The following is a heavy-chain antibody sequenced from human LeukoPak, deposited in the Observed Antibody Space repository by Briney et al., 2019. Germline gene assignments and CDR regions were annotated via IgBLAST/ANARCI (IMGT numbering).Heavy chain of an antibody. CDR2: ISSSGSTI. J-gene: IGHJ5*01. Sequence: PGGSLRLSCAASGFTFSNYEMNWVRQAPGKGLEWVSYISSSGSTIYYADSVKGRFTISRDNAKKSVYLQMNSLRAEDTAVYYCARGALDAATPFDSWGQGTLVTVSS. CDR1: GFTFSNYE. CDR3: ARGALDAATPFDS. D-gene: IGHD2-15*01. V-gene: IGHV3-48*03.